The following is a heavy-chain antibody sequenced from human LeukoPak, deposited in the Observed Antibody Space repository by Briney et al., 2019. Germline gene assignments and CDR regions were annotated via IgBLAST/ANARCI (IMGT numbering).Heavy chain of an antibody. D-gene: IGHD3-22*01. J-gene: IGHJ4*02. Sequence: GGSLRLSCAASGFTFSSYWMHWVRQAPGKGLVWVSCIKSDGSSISYADSVKGRFTISRDNAKNTLYLQMNSLRAEDTAMYYCARVKYYDSSGYYSEGWPYDYWGQGTLVTVSS. V-gene: IGHV3-74*01. CDR2: IKSDGSSI. CDR1: GFTFSSYW. CDR3: ARVKYYDSSGYYSEGWPYDY.